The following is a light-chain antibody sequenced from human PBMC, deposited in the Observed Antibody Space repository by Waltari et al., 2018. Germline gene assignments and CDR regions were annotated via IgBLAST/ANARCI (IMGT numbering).Light chain of an antibody. J-gene: IGKJ1*01. CDR2: WGS. Sequence: DIVMTQSPDSLAVSLGERATINCKASQNVSYSSDRRRCIAWYQQKSGQSPKLVISWGSGRGSGGPDRVSGSGSGADVSLTISGLQAEDVAVYYCQQFYTIPPTFGPGTRVDLK. CDR3: QQFYTIPPT. V-gene: IGKV4-1*01. CDR1: QNVSYSSDRRRC.